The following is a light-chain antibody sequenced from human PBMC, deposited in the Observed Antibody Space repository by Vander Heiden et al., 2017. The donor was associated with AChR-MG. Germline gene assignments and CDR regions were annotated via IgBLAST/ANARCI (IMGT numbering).Light chain of an antibody. V-gene: IGLV2-11*01. Sequence: QSALTQPRSVSRAPGQSVTISCTGTSRYVGCYYYVSWYQQHPGKAPKLMIYDVSKRPSGVPDRFSGSKSGNTASLTISGLQAEDEADYYCCSYAGSYTWVFGGGTKLTVL. CDR2: DVS. J-gene: IGLJ3*02. CDR3: CSYAGSYTWV. CDR1: SRYVGCYYY.